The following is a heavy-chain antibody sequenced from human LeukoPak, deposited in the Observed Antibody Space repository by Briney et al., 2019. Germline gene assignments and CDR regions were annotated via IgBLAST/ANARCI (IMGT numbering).Heavy chain of an antibody. Sequence: SETLSLTCTVSGGSISSYYWGWIRQPPGKGLEWIGSIYHSGSTYYNPSLKSRVTISVDTSKNQFSLKLSSVTAADTAVYYCARDSGNYPYYFDYWGQGTLVTVSS. CDR1: GGSISSYY. J-gene: IGHJ4*02. CDR2: IYHSGST. CDR3: ARDSGNYPYYFDY. V-gene: IGHV4-38-2*02. D-gene: IGHD1-26*01.